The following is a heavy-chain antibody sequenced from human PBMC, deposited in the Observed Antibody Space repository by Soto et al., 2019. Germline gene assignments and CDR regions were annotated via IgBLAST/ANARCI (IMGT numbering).Heavy chain of an antibody. CDR1: GFTVSSNY. Sequence: GGSLRLSCAASGFTVSSNYMSWVRQAPGKGLEWDSVIYSGGSTYYADSVKGRFTISRHNSKNTLYLQMNSLRAEDTDVYYCVRVGRDIVVVPAASNSGDYYYYMDVWGKGTTVTVSS. J-gene: IGHJ6*03. CDR3: VRVGRDIVVVPAASNSGDYYYYMDV. D-gene: IGHD2-2*01. V-gene: IGHV3-53*04. CDR2: IYSGGST.